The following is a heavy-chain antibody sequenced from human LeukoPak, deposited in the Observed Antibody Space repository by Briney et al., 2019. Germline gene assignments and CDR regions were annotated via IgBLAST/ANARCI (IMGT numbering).Heavy chain of an antibody. CDR2: IYYSGST. Sequence: SQTLSLTCAVSGGSISSGGYSWSWIRQPPGKGLEWIGYIYYSGSTYYNPSLKGRVTISVDTSKNQFSLKLTSVTAADMAVYFCARQFLVGSTFHAFDLWGQGTRVTVSS. J-gene: IGHJ3*01. CDR3: ARQFLVGSTFHAFDL. V-gene: IGHV4-30-4*07. CDR1: GGSISSGGYS. D-gene: IGHD1-26*01.